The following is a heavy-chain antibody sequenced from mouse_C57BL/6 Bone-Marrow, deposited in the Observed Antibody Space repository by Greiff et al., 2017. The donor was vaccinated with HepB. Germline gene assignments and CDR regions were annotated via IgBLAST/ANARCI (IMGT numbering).Heavy chain of an antibody. J-gene: IGHJ3*01. CDR2: IRSKSNNYAT. Sequence: GGGLVQPKGSLKLSCAASGFSFNTYAMNWVRQAPGKGLEWVARIRSKSNNYATYYADSVKDRFTISRDDSESMLYLQMNNLKTEDTAMYYCALITTVGAYWSQGTLVTVSA. D-gene: IGHD1-1*01. CDR1: GFSFNTYA. V-gene: IGHV10-1*01. CDR3: ALITTVGAY.